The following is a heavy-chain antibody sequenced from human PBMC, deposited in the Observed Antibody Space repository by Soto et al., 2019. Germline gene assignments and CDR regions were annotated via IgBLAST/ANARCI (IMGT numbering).Heavy chain of an antibody. Sequence: SETLPLTWTVSGGSVSSSSYCWSWVRPPPGKGLEWIGSVYYSGSTYYNPSLESRVTISVDKSKNQFSLKLMSLSAADTAVYYCGRLEGLATISYYFDYWGQGALVTVSS. CDR3: GRLEGLATISYYFDY. V-gene: IGHV4-39*01. D-gene: IGHD3-9*01. CDR2: VYYSGST. CDR1: GGSVSSSSYC. J-gene: IGHJ4*02.